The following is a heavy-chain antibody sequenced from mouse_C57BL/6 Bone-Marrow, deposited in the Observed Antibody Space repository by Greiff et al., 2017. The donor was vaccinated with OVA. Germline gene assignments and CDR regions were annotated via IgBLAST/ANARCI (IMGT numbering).Heavy chain of an antibody. CDR2: IDPSDSYT. V-gene: IGHV1-69*01. Sequence: VKLQQPGAELVMPGASVKLSCKASGYTFTSYWMHWVKQRPGQGLEWIGEIDPSDSYTNYNQKFKGKSTLTVDKSSSTAYMPLSSLTSEDSAVYYCARGGVVASYWYFDVWGTGTTVTVSS. D-gene: IGHD1-1*01. CDR1: GYTFTSYW. J-gene: IGHJ1*03. CDR3: ARGGVVASYWYFDV.